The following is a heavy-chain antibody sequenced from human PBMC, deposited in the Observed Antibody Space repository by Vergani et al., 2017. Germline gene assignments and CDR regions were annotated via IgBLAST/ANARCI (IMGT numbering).Heavy chain of an antibody. D-gene: IGHD3-22*01. CDR1: GYTFTSYG. CDR2: ISAYNGNT. J-gene: IGHJ4*02. Sequence: QVQLVQSGAEVKKPGASVKVSCKASGYTFTSYGISWVRQAPGQGLEWMGWISAYNGNTNYAQKLQGRVTMTTDTSTSTDYMELRSLRSDDTAVYYCARVYDSSGNQAGAVGYWGQGTLVTVSS. V-gene: IGHV1-18*01. CDR3: ARVYDSSGNQAGAVGY.